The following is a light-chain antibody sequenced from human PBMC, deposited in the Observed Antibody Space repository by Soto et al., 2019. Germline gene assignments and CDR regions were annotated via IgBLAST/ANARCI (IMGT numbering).Light chain of an antibody. J-gene: IGKJ1*01. CDR2: DTS. V-gene: IGKV1-5*01. CDR1: QSVSDW. CDR3: HQYNSYTWT. Sequence: IQMTQSPSTLSSSVGDRVTITCRAIQSVSDWLAWYQQKPGNPPKLLIYDTSRLESAVPSRFSDSGSGTEFTLTISGLQPDDFATYYCHQYNSYTWTFGQGTKVDI.